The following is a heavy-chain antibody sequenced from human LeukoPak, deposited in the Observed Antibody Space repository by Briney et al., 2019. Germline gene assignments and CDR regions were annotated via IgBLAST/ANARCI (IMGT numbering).Heavy chain of an antibody. CDR1: GGSISSGSQY. D-gene: IGHD6-13*01. Sequence: PSETLSLTCTVSGGSISSGSQYWSWIRQPAGKGLEWIGRIYTSGSTNYNPSLKSRVTISVDTSKNQFSLKLSSVTAADTAVYYCARDGGAAAGYAFDIWGQGTMVTVSS. J-gene: IGHJ3*02. V-gene: IGHV4-61*02. CDR2: IYTSGST. CDR3: ARDGGAAAGYAFDI.